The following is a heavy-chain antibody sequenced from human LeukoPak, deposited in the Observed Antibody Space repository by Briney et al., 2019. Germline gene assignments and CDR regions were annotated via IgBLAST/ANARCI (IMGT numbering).Heavy chain of an antibody. D-gene: IGHD3-22*01. J-gene: IGHJ4*02. CDR3: ARDGGDDSSGYSLWLDY. CDR1: GFTFSSYG. CDR2: IWYDGSNK. V-gene: IGHV3-33*01. Sequence: GGSLRLSCAASGFTFSSYGMHWVRQAPGKGLEWVAVIWYDGSNKYYADSVKGRFTISRDNSKNTLYLQMNSLRAEDTAVYYCARDGGDDSSGYSLWLDYWGQGTLVTVSS.